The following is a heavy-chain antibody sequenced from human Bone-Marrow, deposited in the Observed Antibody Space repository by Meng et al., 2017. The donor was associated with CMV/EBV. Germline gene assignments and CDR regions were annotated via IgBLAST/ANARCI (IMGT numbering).Heavy chain of an antibody. CDR1: GFTVSSNY. CDR2: IYSGGST. D-gene: IGHD2-8*01. CDR3: ARGGLYINGPPDAYDL. V-gene: IGHV3-53*01. Sequence: GESLKLPCAASGFTVSSNYMSWVRQAPGKGLEWVSVIYSGGSTYYADSVKGRFTISRDNSKSSLCLQMSSLRVEDTAVYYCARGGLYINGPPDAYDLWGQGTMVTVSS. J-gene: IGHJ3*01.